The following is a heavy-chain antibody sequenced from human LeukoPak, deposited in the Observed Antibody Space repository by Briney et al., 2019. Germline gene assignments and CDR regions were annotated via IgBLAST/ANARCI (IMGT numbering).Heavy chain of an antibody. CDR3: TTVYYDILTGYSRHYYYYMGV. CDR1: GFTFSNAW. Sequence: PGGSLRLSCAASGFTFSNAWMSWVRQAPGKGLEWVGRIKSKTDGGTTDYAAPVKGRFTISRDDSKNTLYLQMNSLKTEDTAVYYCTTVYYDILTGYSRHYYYYMGVWGKGTTVTVSS. D-gene: IGHD3-9*01. V-gene: IGHV3-15*01. CDR2: IKSKTDGGTT. J-gene: IGHJ6*03.